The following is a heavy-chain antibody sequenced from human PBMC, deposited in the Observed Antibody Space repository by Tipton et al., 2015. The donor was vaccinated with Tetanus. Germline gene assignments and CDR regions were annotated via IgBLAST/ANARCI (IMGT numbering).Heavy chain of an antibody. CDR3: ARHYYGNWFDP. V-gene: IGHV4-61*05. CDR1: GGSIRSGDHQ. Sequence: LRLSCTVSGGSIRSGDHQWNWIRQPPGKGLEWLAYISPSGRSNSNYSLKSRITISQDKSKNQFSLKLTSVTAADTAVYYCARHYYGNWFDPWGPGAQVTVST. D-gene: IGHD3-16*01. CDR2: ISPSGRS. J-gene: IGHJ5*02.